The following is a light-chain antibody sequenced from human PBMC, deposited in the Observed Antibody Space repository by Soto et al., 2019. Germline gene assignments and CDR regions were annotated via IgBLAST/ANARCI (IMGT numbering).Light chain of an antibody. CDR1: SSDVGGYNY. V-gene: IGLV2-14*01. CDR2: AVT. CDR3: SSYTTNNPYVL. J-gene: IGLJ3*02. Sequence: QSVLTQPASVSGSPGQSITLSCTGTSSDVGGYNYVSWYQQHPGKAPKLMIYAVTNRPSGVSNRFSGSKSGNTASLTISGLQAEDEADYYCSSYTTNNPYVLFGGGTKLTVL.